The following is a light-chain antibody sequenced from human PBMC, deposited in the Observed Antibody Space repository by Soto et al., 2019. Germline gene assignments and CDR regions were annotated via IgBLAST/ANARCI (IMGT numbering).Light chain of an antibody. CDR2: EVT. V-gene: IGLV2-14*01. CDR3: NSYTTNSNRV. Sequence: ALAQPASVSGSPGQSITISCTGTSSDVGAYNYVSWYQHHPGKAPKLMIYEVTNRPSGVSNRFSGSKSGNTASLTISGLQAEDEADYYCNSYTTNSNRVFGTGTKVTVL. J-gene: IGLJ1*01. CDR1: SSDVGAYNY.